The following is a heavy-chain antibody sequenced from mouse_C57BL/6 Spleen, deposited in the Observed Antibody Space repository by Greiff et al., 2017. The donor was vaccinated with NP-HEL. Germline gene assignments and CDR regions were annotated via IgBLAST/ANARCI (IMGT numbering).Heavy chain of an antibody. CDR1: GYTFTDYN. J-gene: IGHJ2*01. D-gene: IGHD1-1*01. CDR3: ARYYYGSSYGWYFDY. CDR2: INPNNGGT. Sequence: EVQLQQSGPELVKPGASVKIPCKASGYTFTDYNMDWVEQSHGKSLEWIGDINPNNGGTIYNQKFKGKATLTVDKSSSTAYMELRSLTSEDTAVYYCARYYYGSSYGWYFDYWGQGTTLTVSS. V-gene: IGHV1-18*01.